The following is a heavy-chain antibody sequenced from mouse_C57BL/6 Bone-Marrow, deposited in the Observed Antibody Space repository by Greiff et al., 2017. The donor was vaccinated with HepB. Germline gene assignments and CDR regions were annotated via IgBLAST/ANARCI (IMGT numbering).Heavy chain of an antibody. J-gene: IGHJ2*01. CDR2: ISNGGGST. Sequence: VQLKESGGGLVQPGGSLKLSCAASGFTFSDYYMYWVRQTPEKRLEWVAYISNGGGSTYYPDTVKGRFTISRDNAKNTLYLQMSRLKSEDTAMYYCARHKHYSNWDYFDYWGQGTTLTVSS. V-gene: IGHV5-12*01. D-gene: IGHD2-5*01. CDR3: ARHKHYSNWDYFDY. CDR1: GFTFSDYY.